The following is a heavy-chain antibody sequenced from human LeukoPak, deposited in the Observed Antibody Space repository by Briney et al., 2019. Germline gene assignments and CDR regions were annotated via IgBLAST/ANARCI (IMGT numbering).Heavy chain of an antibody. V-gene: IGHV3-23*01. CDR3: ARGGVYSSGSYYLYYFDY. CDR1: GFTFSNFA. J-gene: IGHJ4*02. Sequence: PGGSLRLSCAASGFTFSNFAMTWVRQAPGKGLEWVSSIVGSSSTYYADSVKGRFTISRDNSKNTLYLQMDSLRAEDTAVYYCARGGVYSSGSYYLYYFDYWGQGTLVTVSS. D-gene: IGHD6-19*01. CDR2: IVGSSST.